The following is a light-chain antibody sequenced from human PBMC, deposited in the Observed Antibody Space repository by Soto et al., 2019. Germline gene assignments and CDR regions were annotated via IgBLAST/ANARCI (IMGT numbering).Light chain of an antibody. CDR1: QSVSSQ. V-gene: IGKV3-11*01. CDR2: DAS. J-gene: IGKJ4*01. CDR3: QQRSNWPPLT. Sequence: EIVLTQSPATLSLSPGERATLSCRASQSVSSQLAWYQQKPGQAPRLLIYDASNRATGIPARFSGIGSGTDLTLTISSLEPEDFAGYYCQQRSNWPPLTFGGGTKVEIK.